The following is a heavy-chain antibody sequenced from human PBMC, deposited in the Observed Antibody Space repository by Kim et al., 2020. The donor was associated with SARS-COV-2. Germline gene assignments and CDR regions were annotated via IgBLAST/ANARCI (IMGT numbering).Heavy chain of an antibody. V-gene: IGHV1-24*01. Sequence: ASVKVSCKVSGYTLTELSMHWVRQAPGKGLEWMGGFDPEDGETIYAQKFQGRVTMTEDTSTDTAYMELSSLRSEDTAVYYCTLSPNYYDSSGYFDYWGQGTLVTVSS. D-gene: IGHD3-22*01. CDR3: TLSPNYYDSSGYFDY. J-gene: IGHJ4*02. CDR1: GYTLTELS. CDR2: FDPEDGET.